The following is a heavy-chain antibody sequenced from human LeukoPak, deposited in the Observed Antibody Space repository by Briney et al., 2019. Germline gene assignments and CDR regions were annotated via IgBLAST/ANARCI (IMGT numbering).Heavy chain of an antibody. Sequence: GGSLRLSCAASGFRVSGYDLNWIRQAPGKGLEWIAYISISSSNIHYADSVRGRFTISRDNANNSLYLQLSSLRVEDTAVYYCAREYYGVIFSHYLDVWGKGTTVTDSS. J-gene: IGHJ6*04. V-gene: IGHV3-11*06. CDR1: GFRVSGYD. D-gene: IGHD3-9*01. CDR2: ISISSSNI. CDR3: AREYYGVIFSHYLDV.